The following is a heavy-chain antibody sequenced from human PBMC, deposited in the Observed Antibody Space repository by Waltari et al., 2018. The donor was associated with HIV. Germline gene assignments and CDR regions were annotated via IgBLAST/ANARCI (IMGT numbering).Heavy chain of an antibody. CDR2: IYPGDSDS. CDR1: GYNFNPFS. V-gene: IGHV5-51*03. J-gene: IGHJ4*02. Sequence: EVQLVQSGAEVKKPGASLNISCSASGYNFNPFSLGWARQLPGNGLEYLGIIYPGDSDSRYNPSFKGQVTMSVDKSINAAYLQWSSLEASDAAMYFCARYHVSPDDFGGNPRIFDYFDFWGQGTQVTVSS. D-gene: IGHD3-3*01. CDR3: ARYHVSPDDFGGNPRIFDYFDF.